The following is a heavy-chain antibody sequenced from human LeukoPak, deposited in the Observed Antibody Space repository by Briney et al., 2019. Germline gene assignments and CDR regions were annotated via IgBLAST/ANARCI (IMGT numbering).Heavy chain of an antibody. V-gene: IGHV3-30*19. CDR3: ARGHSTGWYYSDY. Sequence: GGSLRLSCAASGFTFSSYGMHWVRQAPGKGLEWVAVISNDGSNKYYADSVKGRFTISRDNSKNTLYLQMNSLRGEDTAVYYCARGHSTGWYYSDYWGQGALVTVSS. CDR1: GFTFSSYG. J-gene: IGHJ4*02. CDR2: ISNDGSNK. D-gene: IGHD6-19*01.